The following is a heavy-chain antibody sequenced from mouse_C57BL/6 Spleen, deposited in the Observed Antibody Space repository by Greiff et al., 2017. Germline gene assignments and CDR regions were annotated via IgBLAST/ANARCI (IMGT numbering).Heavy chain of an antibody. Sequence: QVQLQQPGAELVKPGASVKLSCKASGYTFTSYRMHWVKQRPGQGLEWIGMIHPNSGSTNYNEKFKSKATLTVDKSSSTAYMQLSSLTSEDSAVYYCARSLYYYGSSYPAWFAYWGQGTLVTVSA. CDR3: ARSLYYYGSSYPAWFAY. CDR2: IHPNSGST. D-gene: IGHD1-1*01. CDR1: GYTFTSYR. V-gene: IGHV1-64*01. J-gene: IGHJ3*01.